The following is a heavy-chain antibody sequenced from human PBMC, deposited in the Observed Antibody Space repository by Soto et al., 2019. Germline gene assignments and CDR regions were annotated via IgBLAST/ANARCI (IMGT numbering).Heavy chain of an antibody. V-gene: IGHV1-18*01. CDR2: FNYYNGHT. CDR3: ARVTWELLRFDY. CDR1: GYTFINFG. J-gene: IGHJ4*02. Sequence: ASVKVSCKASGYTFINFGISWVRQAPGQGLEWMGWFNYYNGHTNYAQKFQGRVTMTTDTSTSTAYMELRSLRSDDTAVYYCARVTWELLRFDYWGQGTLVTVSS. D-gene: IGHD1-26*01.